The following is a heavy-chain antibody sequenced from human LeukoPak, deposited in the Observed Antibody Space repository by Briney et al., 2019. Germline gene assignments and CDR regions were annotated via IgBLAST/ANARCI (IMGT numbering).Heavy chain of an antibody. CDR2: INPSGGST. V-gene: IGHV1-46*01. CDR3: AREYSSGWYVY. D-gene: IGHD6-19*01. J-gene: IGHJ4*02. Sequence: ASVKVFCKASGYTFTSYYMHWVRQAPGQGLEWMGIINPSGGSTSYAQKFQGRVTMTRDMSTSTVYMELSSLRSEDTAVYYCAREYSSGWYVYWGQGTLVTVSS. CDR1: GYTFTSYY.